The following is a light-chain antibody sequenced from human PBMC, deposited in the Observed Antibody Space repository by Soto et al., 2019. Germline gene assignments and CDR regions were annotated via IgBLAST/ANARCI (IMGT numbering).Light chain of an antibody. CDR1: QSISSY. CDR2: AAS. Sequence: DTQMNQSPSSLSASVGDSIAITCRASQSISSYLNWYQQKPGKAPKLLISAASILQSGVPSRFSGSGSGTDFTLTISSLQPEDFATYYCQQSYSTPPTFGQGTKVDIK. V-gene: IGKV1-39*01. J-gene: IGKJ1*01. CDR3: QQSYSTPPT.